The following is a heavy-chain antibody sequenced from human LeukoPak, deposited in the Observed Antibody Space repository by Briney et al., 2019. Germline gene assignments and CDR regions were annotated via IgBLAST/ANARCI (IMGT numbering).Heavy chain of an antibody. D-gene: IGHD3/OR15-3a*01. V-gene: IGHV4-38-2*02. J-gene: IGHJ4*02. CDR2: IYHSGST. CDR3: ARENGSGLFILP. Sequence: PSETLSLTCTVSGYSISSGYYWGWIRQPPGKGLEWIGSIYHSGSTYYNPSLKSRVTISVDTSKNQFSLKLSSVTAADTAVYYCARENGSGLFILPGGQGTLVTVSS. CDR1: GYSISSGYY.